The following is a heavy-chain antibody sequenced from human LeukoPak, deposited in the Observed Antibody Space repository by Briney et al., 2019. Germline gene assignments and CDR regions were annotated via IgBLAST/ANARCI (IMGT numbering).Heavy chain of an antibody. J-gene: IGHJ4*02. CDR1: GFTFSNYA. CDR2: ISSNGGST. Sequence: GGSLRLSCAASGFTFSNYAMHWVRQAPGKGLEYVSAISSNGGSTYYANSVKGRFTISRDNSKSTLYLQMGSLRAEDMAVYYCARSPYYDILTGYYGSVYFDYWGQGTLVTVSS. D-gene: IGHD3-9*01. CDR3: ARSPYYDILTGYYGSVYFDY. V-gene: IGHV3-64*01.